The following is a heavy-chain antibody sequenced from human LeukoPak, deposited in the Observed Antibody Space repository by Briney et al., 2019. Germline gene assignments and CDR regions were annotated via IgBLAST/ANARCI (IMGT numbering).Heavy chain of an antibody. CDR3: ARVSPTVTTLRYYYYYMDV. CDR1: GFTVSSNS. D-gene: IGHD4-11*01. V-gene: IGHV3-53*01. Sequence: GGSLRLSCTVSGFTVSSNSMSWVRQAPGKGLEWVSFIYSAGSTHYSDSVKGRFTISIDNAKNSLYLQMNSLRAEDTAVYYCARVSPTVTTLRYYYYYMDVWGKGTTVTVSS. J-gene: IGHJ6*03. CDR2: IYSAGST.